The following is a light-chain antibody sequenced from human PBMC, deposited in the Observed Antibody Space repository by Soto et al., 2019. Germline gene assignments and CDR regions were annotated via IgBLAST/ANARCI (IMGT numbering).Light chain of an antibody. J-gene: IGLJ3*02. CDR2: GVS. V-gene: IGLV2-14*01. Sequence: QSVLTQPASVSGSPGQSITISCTGTSSDVGGYSYVSWYQQHPGKAPKLMIYGVSNRPSGVSNRFSGSKSGNTASLTISGLQAEDEADYYCSSYTSSTNGVFGGGTKVTVL. CDR3: SSYTSSTNGV. CDR1: SSDVGGYSY.